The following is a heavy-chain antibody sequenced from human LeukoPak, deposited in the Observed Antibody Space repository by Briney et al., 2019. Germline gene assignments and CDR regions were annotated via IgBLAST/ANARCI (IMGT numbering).Heavy chain of an antibody. D-gene: IGHD6-13*01. CDR3: ARARIAAPLLDY. CDR1: GFMFDDYG. V-gene: IGHV3-20*04. CDR2: ISDHGKSR. J-gene: IGHJ4*02. Sequence: GGSLRLSCAASGFMFDDYGMSWVRQAPGKGLEWVSYISDHGKSRNYVDSVKGRFTISRDNAKNSLYLQMNSLRVEDTAVYFCARARIAAPLLDYWGQGTLVTVSS.